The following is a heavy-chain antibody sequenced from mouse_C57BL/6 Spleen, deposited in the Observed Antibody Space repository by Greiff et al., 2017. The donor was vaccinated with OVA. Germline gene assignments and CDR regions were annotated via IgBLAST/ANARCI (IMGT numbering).Heavy chain of an antibody. Sequence: VKLMESGPELVKPGASVKISCKASGYSFTSYYIHWVKQRPGQGLEWIGWIYTGSGNTKYNEKFKGKAPLTADTSSSTAYMQLSSLASADSAVYYCARRAGSSYGWYFDVWGTGTTVTVSS. CDR3: ARRAGSSYGWYFDV. J-gene: IGHJ1*03. CDR2: IYTGSGNT. D-gene: IGHD1-1*01. V-gene: IGHV1-66*01. CDR1: GYSFTSYY.